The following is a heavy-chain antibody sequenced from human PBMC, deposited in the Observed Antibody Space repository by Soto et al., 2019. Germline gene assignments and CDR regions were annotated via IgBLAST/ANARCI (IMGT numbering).Heavy chain of an antibody. CDR1: GFSLSTREVG. Sequence: SGPTLVNPTQTLTLTCTFSGFSLSTREVGVGWIRQPPGKALEWLALIYWDDDKRYRPSLKSRLTIAKDTSKNLVILIMTNMGSEDTAIYYCALSLAYYRTGFYDYYFDYWGQGTLVTVSS. J-gene: IGHJ4*02. CDR2: IYWDDDK. V-gene: IGHV2-5*02. CDR3: ALSLAYYRTGFYDYYFDY. D-gene: IGHD3-22*01.